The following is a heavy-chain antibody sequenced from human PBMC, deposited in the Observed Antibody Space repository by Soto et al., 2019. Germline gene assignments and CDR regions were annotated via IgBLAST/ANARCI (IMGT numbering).Heavy chain of an antibody. CDR3: ARGFGSFYYMDV. Sequence: GGSLRLSCAASGVTLSSYDMHWVRQAPGRGLEWVSVIGTAGDTSYRGSVKGRFTISREKANNSLYLQMNSLLAGDTAVYYCARGFGSFYYMDVWGKGTTVTVS. J-gene: IGHJ6*03. CDR1: GVTLSSYD. V-gene: IGHV3-13*01. D-gene: IGHD3-10*01. CDR2: IGTAGDT.